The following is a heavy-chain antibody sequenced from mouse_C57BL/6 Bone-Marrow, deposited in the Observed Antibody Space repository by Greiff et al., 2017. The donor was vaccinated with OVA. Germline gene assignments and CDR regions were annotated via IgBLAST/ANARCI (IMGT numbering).Heavy chain of an antibody. Sequence: QVQLQQPGAELVRPGSSVKLSCKASGYTFTSYWMAWVKQRPGQGLEWIGNIYPSDSETHYNQKFKDKATLTVDKSSSTAYMQLSSRTSEDSAVYYCASRGGGYYGSSDVRGDYWGQGTTLTVSS. CDR1: GYTFTSYW. CDR3: ASRGGGYYGSSDVRGDY. D-gene: IGHD1-1*01. J-gene: IGHJ2*01. CDR2: IYPSDSET. V-gene: IGHV1-61*01.